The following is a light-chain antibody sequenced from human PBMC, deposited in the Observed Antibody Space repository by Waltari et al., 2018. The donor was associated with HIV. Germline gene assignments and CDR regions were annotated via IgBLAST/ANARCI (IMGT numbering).Light chain of an antibody. Sequence: QSVLTQPPSVSGAPGQRATIPCTGSSPNIGAGYDVHWYQQLPGTAPKPPRNGNINRPPGVSDRFSDFKSGTSASLAITGLQTEDEADYYCQSYDVSLSGSIFGGGTKLTVL. CDR1: SPNIGAGYD. V-gene: IGLV1-40*01. CDR2: GNI. J-gene: IGLJ2*01. CDR3: QSYDVSLSGSI.